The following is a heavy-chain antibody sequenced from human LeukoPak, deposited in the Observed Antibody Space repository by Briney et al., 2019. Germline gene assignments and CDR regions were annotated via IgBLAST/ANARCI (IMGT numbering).Heavy chain of an antibody. V-gene: IGHV4-39*01. D-gene: IGHD1-26*01. CDR2: IYYSGST. CDR1: GGSISSSSYY. Sequence: SETLFLTCTVSGGSISSSSYYWGWIRQPPGKGLEWIGSIYYSGSTYYNPSLKSRVTISVDTSKNQFSLKLSSVTAADTAVYYCAKHHSGSYYGYYYYYMDVWGKGTTVTISS. J-gene: IGHJ6*03. CDR3: AKHHSGSYYGYYYYYMDV.